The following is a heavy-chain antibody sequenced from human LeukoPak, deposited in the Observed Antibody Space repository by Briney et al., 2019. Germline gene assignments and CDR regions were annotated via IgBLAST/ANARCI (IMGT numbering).Heavy chain of an antibody. Sequence: ASVKVSCKASGYTFTSYDINWVRQATGQGLEWMGWMNPNSGNTGYAQKFQGRVTMTRNTSISTAYMELSSLRSEDTAVYYCARGSSVVVAATPVDYWGRGTLVTVSS. J-gene: IGHJ4*02. CDR1: GYTFTSYD. D-gene: IGHD2-15*01. V-gene: IGHV1-8*01. CDR3: ARGSSVVVAATPVDY. CDR2: MNPNSGNT.